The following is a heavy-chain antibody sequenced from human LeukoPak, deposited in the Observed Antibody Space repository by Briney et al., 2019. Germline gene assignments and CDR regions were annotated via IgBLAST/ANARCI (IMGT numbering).Heavy chain of an antibody. D-gene: IGHD6-19*01. CDR3: ARDPIAVAGHFDY. CDR2: ISSSSSII. V-gene: IGHV3-48*01. J-gene: IGHJ4*02. CDR1: GFTFSGYS. Sequence: PGGSLRLSCAASGFTFSGYSMNWVRQAPGKGLEWVSNISSSSSIIYYADSVKGRFTISRDNAKNSLFLQMNSLRAEDTAVYYCARDPIAVAGHFDYWGQGTLVTVSS.